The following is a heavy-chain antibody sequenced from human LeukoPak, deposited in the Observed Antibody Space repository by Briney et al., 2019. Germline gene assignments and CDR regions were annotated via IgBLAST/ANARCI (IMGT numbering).Heavy chain of an antibody. V-gene: IGHV1-8*03. D-gene: IGHD6-13*01. J-gene: IGHJ4*02. CDR3: ARGGYSSPLNFDY. CDR1: GYTFTSYG. Sequence: ASVKVSCKASGYTFTSYGISWVRQAPGQGLEWMGWMNPNSGNTGYAQKFQGRVTITRDTSISTAYMELSSLRSEDTAVYYCARGGYSSPLNFDYWGQGTLVTVSS. CDR2: MNPNSGNT.